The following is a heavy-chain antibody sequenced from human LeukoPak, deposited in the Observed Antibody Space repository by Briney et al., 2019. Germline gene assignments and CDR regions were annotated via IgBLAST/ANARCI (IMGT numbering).Heavy chain of an antibody. D-gene: IGHD3-16*01. Sequence: SVKVSCKASGGTFSNYAISWVRQAPGQALEWMGGIIPIFGTANYAQKFQGRVTITTDESTSTAYMELSSLRSEDTAVYYCARRIGGDRGWFDPWGQGTLVTVSS. CDR2: IIPIFGTA. V-gene: IGHV1-69*05. J-gene: IGHJ5*02. CDR3: ARRIGGDRGWFDP. CDR1: GGTFSNYA.